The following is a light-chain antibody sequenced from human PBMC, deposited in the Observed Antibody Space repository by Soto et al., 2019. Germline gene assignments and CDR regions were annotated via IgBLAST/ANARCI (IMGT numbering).Light chain of an antibody. J-gene: IGLJ2*01. V-gene: IGLV1-47*01. CDR1: SSNIGSNY. Sequence: CSGSSSNIGSNYVYWYQQLPGTAPKLLIYRDNQRPSGVPDRFSGSKSGTSASLAISGLRSEDXADYYCAAWDDSLNGVVFGGGTKLTVL. CDR3: AAWDDSLNGVV. CDR2: RDN.